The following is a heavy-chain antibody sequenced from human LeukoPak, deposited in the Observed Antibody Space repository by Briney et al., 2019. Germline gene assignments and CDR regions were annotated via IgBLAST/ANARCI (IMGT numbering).Heavy chain of an antibody. CDR1: GYTFTSYD. CDR2: MNPNSGNT. CDR3: ARTKRNTYYYDSSGYSASYYFDY. J-gene: IGHJ4*02. D-gene: IGHD3-22*01. Sequence: ASVKVSCKASGYTFTSYDINWVRQATGQGLEWMGWMNPNSGNTGYAQKFQGRVTITRNTSINTAYMELSSLRSEDTAVYYCARTKRNTYYYDSSGYSASYYFDYWGQGTLVTVSS. V-gene: IGHV1-8*03.